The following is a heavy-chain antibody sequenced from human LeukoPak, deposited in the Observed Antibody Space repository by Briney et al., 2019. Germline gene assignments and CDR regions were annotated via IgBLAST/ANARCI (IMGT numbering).Heavy chain of an antibody. CDR1: GGSISSYY. D-gene: IGHD1-26*01. J-gene: IGHJ5*02. V-gene: IGHV4-59*08. CDR3: ARLGSWFDP. Sequence: SETLSLTCTVSGGSISSYYWSWIRQPPGKGLEWIGYIYYSGSTNYNPSLKSRVTISVDTSKNQFSLKLSSVTAADTAVYYCARLGSWFDPWGQGTLVTVSS. CDR2: IYYSGST.